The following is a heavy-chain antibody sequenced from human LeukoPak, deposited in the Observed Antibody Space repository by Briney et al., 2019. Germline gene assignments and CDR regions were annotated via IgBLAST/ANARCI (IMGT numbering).Heavy chain of an antibody. CDR3: ARHGDSTVITPHAIDY. CDR1: GGSISSSNW. CDR2: IYHTGST. Sequence: PSGTLSLTCAVSGGSISSSNWWSWVRQPPGKGLEWIGEIYHTGSTNYNPSLKSRVTISVDTSKNQFSLKLSSVTAADTAVYYCARHGDSTVITPHAIDYWGQGTRVTVSS. J-gene: IGHJ4*02. V-gene: IGHV4-4*02. D-gene: IGHD4-23*01.